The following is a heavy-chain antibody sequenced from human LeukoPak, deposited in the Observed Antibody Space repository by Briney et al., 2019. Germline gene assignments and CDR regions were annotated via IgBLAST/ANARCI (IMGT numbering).Heavy chain of an antibody. V-gene: IGHV3-30*18. Sequence: PGGSLRLSCAASGFTFSSYGMHWVRQAPGKGLEWVAVISYDGSNKYYADSVKGRFTISRDNSKNTLYLQMNSLGAEDTAVYYCAKDILGYYGSGISSGEWGQGTLVTVSS. CDR2: ISYDGSNK. CDR1: GFTFSSYG. CDR3: AKDILGYYGSGISSGE. J-gene: IGHJ4*02. D-gene: IGHD3-10*01.